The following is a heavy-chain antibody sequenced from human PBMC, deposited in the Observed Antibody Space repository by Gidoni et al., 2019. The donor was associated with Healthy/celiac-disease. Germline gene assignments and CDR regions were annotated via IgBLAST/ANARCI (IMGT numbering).Heavy chain of an antibody. V-gene: IGHV3-23*04. J-gene: IGHJ4*02. Sequence: EVQLVESGGGLVQPGGSLRLSCAASGFTFSSSAMSWVRQAPGKGLEWVSAMSGSGGSTYYADSVKGRFTISRDNSKNTRYLQMNSLRAEDTAVYYCAKTSAPRLGELSVYYFDYWGQGTLVTVSS. CDR3: AKTSAPRLGELSVYYFDY. CDR2: MSGSGGST. CDR1: GFTFSSSA. D-gene: IGHD3-16*02.